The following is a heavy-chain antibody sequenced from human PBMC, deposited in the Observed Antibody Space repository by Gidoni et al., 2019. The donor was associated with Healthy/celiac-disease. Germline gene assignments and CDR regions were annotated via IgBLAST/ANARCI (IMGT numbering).Heavy chain of an antibody. CDR1: GGTFSSYA. CDR2: IIPIFGTA. V-gene: IGHV1-69*01. CDR3: ARDPLYCSSTSCYGNGMDV. Sequence: QVQLVQSGAEVKKPGSSVKVSCKASGGTFSSYAISWVRQAPGQGLEWMGGIIPIFGTANYAQKFQGRVTITADESTSTAYMELSSLRSEDTAVYYCARDPLYCSSTSCYGNGMDVWGQGTTVTVSS. D-gene: IGHD2-2*01. J-gene: IGHJ6*02.